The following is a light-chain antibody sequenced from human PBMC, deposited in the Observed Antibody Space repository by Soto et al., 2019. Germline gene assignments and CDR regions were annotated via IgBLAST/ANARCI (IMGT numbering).Light chain of an antibody. CDR3: QQRSNWPPIT. Sequence: EIVLTQSPATLSLSPGERAILSCRASQTLSNYLAWYQHKPGQAPRLLIYDASNRATGIPTRFSGSGSGTDFTLTISSLEPEDSAVYYCQQRSNWPPITFGQGTRLEIK. J-gene: IGKJ5*01. CDR2: DAS. V-gene: IGKV3-11*01. CDR1: QTLSNY.